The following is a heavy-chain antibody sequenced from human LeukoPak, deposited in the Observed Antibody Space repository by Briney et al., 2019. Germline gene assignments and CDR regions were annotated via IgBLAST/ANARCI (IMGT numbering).Heavy chain of an antibody. V-gene: IGHV1-2*06. Sequence: ASVKVSCKASGYTFTGYYIHWVRQAPGQGLEWMGRINPNNGGTNYAQKFQGRVTMTRDMSMSTAYMELSRLRSVDTAVYYCAGEDNSSGYRPFDVWGQGTMVTVPS. D-gene: IGHD3-22*01. CDR2: INPNNGGT. J-gene: IGHJ3*01. CDR1: GYTFTGYY. CDR3: AGEDNSSGYRPFDV.